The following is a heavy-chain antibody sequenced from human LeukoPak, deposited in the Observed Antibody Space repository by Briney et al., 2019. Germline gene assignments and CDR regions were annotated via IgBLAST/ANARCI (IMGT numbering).Heavy chain of an antibody. J-gene: IGHJ5*02. D-gene: IGHD6-13*01. CDR2: ISSSSSYI. V-gene: IGHV3-21*01. CDR3: CGSEGYGSPASWFDP. Sequence: PGGSLRLSCAASGFTFSNYNMNWVRQAPGKGLEWVSSISSSSSYIYYADSVKGRFTISRGNAKSSLSLQMNSLRAEDTAVYYCCGSEGYGSPASWFDPWGQGTLVTVSS. CDR1: GFTFSNYN.